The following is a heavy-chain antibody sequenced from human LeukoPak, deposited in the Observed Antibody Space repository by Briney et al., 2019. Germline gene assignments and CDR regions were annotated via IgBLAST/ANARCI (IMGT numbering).Heavy chain of an antibody. D-gene: IGHD2-2*01. CDR1: GLTVSSSYA. Sequence: PGGSLRLSCAASGLTVSSSYAMSWVRQAPGKGLEWVSAISGSGGSTYYADSVKGRFTISRDNSKNTLYLHMNSLRAEDTAIYYCAKDPTIVVVPVAQFDYWGQGTLVTVSS. CDR3: AKDPTIVVVPVAQFDY. CDR2: ISGSGGST. J-gene: IGHJ4*02. V-gene: IGHV3-23*01.